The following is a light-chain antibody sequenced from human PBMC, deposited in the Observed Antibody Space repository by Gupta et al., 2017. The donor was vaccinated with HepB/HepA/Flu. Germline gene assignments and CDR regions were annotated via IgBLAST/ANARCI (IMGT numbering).Light chain of an antibody. CDR3: QQRNNWT. J-gene: IGKJ1*01. V-gene: IGKV3-11*01. CDR2: DAS. CDR1: QSVGSY. Sequence: VFTQSPATLSLSPGERATLSCRASQSVGSYLAWYQQKPGQAPRLLIFDASNRATGIPPRFSGRGSGTDFTLTINSRDTEDFAVYYCQQRNNWTFGQGTKVEI.